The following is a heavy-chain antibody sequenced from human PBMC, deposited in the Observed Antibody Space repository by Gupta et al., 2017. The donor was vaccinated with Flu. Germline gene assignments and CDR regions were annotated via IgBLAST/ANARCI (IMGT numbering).Heavy chain of an antibody. CDR2: INHSGST. V-gene: IGHV4-34*01. Sequence: QVQLQQWGAGLLKPSETLSLTCAVYGGSFSGYYWSWIRQPPGKGLEWIGEINHSGSTNYNPSLKSRVTISVDTSKNQFSLKLRSVTAADTAVYYCARGNYYYYGMDVWGQGTTVTVSS. J-gene: IGHJ6*02. CDR1: GGSFSGYY. CDR3: ARGNYYYYGMDV.